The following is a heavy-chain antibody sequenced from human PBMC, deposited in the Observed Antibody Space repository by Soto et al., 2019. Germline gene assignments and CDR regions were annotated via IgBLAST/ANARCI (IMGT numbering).Heavy chain of an antibody. CDR3: ARDRRNFGVPFAT. V-gene: IGHV4-4*02. Sequence: QVQLQESGPGLVKPSGTLSLTCDVFGASITSSNWWSWVRQSPGGGLEWIGEVFLGGSTNYNPSLKSRVTVSVDKSKNQFSLILTSLTAADAAVYYCARDRRNFGVPFATWGQGIRVTVSS. CDR2: VFLGGST. CDR1: GASITSSNW. D-gene: IGHD2-8*01. J-gene: IGHJ5*02.